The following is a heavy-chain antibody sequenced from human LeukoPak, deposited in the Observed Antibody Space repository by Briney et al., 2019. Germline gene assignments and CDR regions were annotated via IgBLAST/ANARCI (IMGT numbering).Heavy chain of an antibody. CDR2: INPNSGGT. Sequence: ASVKVSCKASGYTFTGYYMHSVRQAPGQGLEWMGWINPNSGGTNYAQKFQGRVTMTRDTSISTAYMELSRLRSDDTAVYYCARVRKTRPNPLFDPWGQGTLVTVSS. CDR1: GYTFTGYY. CDR3: ARVRKTRPNPLFDP. J-gene: IGHJ5*02. V-gene: IGHV1-2*02.